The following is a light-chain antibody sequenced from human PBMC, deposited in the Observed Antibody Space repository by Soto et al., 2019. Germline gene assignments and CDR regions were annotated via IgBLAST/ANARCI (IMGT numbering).Light chain of an antibody. J-gene: IGKJ1*01. CDR1: QSISSW. CDR3: QQYNSYWT. CDR2: DAS. V-gene: IGKV1-5*01. Sequence: DIQMHQTPSTLSASVGDRVTITCRASQSISSWLAWYQQKPGKAPKLLIYDASSLESGVPSRFSGSGSGTEFTLTISSLQPDDFATYYCQQYNSYWTFGQGTKVDIK.